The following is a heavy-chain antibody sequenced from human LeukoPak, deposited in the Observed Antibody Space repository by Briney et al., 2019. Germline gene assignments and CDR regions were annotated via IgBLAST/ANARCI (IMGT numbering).Heavy chain of an antibody. CDR3: AKAARNRRIYDVFDK. V-gene: IGHV3-23*01. Sequence: PGGSLRLSCAASGFTFNSYAMSWVRQAPGKGLEWVSAISGGGGSTYYADSVKGRFTISTDNSKSTLFLQMNSLRAEDTAVYYCAKAARNRRIYDVFDKWGQGTLVTVSP. CDR2: ISGGGGST. D-gene: IGHD3-3*01. CDR1: GFTFNSYA. J-gene: IGHJ4*02.